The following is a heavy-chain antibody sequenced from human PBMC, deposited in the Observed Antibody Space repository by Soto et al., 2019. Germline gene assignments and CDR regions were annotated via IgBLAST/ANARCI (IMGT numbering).Heavy chain of an antibody. J-gene: IGHJ6*02. CDR2: VKGDGSST. CDR3: ARGLNYGMDV. CDR1: GFTFSRYT. V-gene: IGHV3-74*03. Sequence: EVQLEESGGGLVQPGGPLRRSCAAAGFTFSRYTMHWVRRAPGKGLVWVSRVKGDGSSTTYADSVKGRFTISRDNSRNTLYLQMNSLRAEDTAVYYCARGLNYGMDVWGQGTTVTVSS.